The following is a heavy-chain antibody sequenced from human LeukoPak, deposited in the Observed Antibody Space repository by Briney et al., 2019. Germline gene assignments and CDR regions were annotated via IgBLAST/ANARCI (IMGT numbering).Heavy chain of an antibody. V-gene: IGHV1-46*01. CDR3: ARVGATPGGLDY. Sequence: ASVKVSCKASGYTFTSYYMHWVRQAPGQGLEWMGIINPSGGSTSYAQQFQGRVTMTRDTSTSTVYMELSSLRSEDTAVYYCARVGATPGGLDYWGQGTLVTVSS. J-gene: IGHJ4*02. CDR2: INPSGGST. D-gene: IGHD1-26*01. CDR1: GYTFTSYY.